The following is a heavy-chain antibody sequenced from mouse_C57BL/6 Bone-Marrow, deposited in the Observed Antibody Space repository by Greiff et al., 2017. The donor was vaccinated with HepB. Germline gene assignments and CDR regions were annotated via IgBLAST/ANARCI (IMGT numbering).Heavy chain of an antibody. D-gene: IGHD2-12*01. CDR3: AREELGVGYYYAMDY. V-gene: IGHV1-50*01. CDR2: IDPSDSYT. J-gene: IGHJ4*01. CDR1: GYTFTSYW. Sequence: VQLQQPGAELVKPGASVKLSCKASGYTFTSYWMQWVKQRPGQGLEWIGEIDPSDSYTNYNQKFKGKATLTVDTSSSTAYMQLSSLTSEDSAVYYCAREELGVGYYYAMDYWGQGTSVTVSS.